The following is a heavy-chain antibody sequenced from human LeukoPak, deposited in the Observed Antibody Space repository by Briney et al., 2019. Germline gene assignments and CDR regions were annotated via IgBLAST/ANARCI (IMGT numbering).Heavy chain of an antibody. D-gene: IGHD5-12*01. Sequence: SEILSLTCTVSGGSISNYYWSWIRQPPGKGLEWIGYLYYNGGTNYNPSLKSRVTISVDTSKNQFSLKLSSVTAADTAVYYCARGVRSGYTGYDDAFDIWGQGTTVTVSS. J-gene: IGHJ3*02. V-gene: IGHV4-59*01. CDR3: ARGVRSGYTGYDDAFDI. CDR1: GGSISNYY. CDR2: LYYNGGT.